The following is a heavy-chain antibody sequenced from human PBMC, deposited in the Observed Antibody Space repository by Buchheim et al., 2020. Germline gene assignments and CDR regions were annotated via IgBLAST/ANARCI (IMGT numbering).Heavy chain of an antibody. D-gene: IGHD3-10*01. Sequence: EVFLVESGGHLVQPGGSLRLSCAASGFPFGGYEMNWVRQAPGKGLECIAYISASGGRTYYVDSVRGRFTISIDTAKNCMYPQMSSLRVEDTAVYYCATDPHYPSGSYWGRGTL. V-gene: IGHV3-48*03. CDR1: GFPFGGYE. J-gene: IGHJ1*01. CDR3: ATDPHYPSGSY. CDR2: ISASGGRT.